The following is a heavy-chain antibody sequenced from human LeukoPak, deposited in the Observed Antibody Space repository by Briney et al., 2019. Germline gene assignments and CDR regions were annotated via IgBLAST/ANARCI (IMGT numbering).Heavy chain of an antibody. CDR3: AKDLPVVVAATVGVFDY. D-gene: IGHD2-15*01. CDR1: GFTVSSNY. CDR2: IYSGGST. V-gene: IGHV3-53*01. Sequence: PGGSLRLSCAASGFTVSSNYMSWVRQAPGKGLEWVSVIYSGGSTYYADSVKGRFTISRDNSKNTLYLQMNSLRAEDTAVYYCAKDLPVVVAATVGVFDYWGQGTLVTVSS. J-gene: IGHJ4*02.